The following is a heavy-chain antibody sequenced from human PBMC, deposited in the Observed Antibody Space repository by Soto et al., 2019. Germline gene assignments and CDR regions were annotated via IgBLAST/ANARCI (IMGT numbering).Heavy chain of an antibody. V-gene: IGHV3-64*01. CDR1: GFTFSSYA. CDR2: ISSNGGST. CDR3: ARGRTGRYCSGGSCPGAFDI. D-gene: IGHD2-15*01. J-gene: IGHJ3*02. Sequence: GGSLRLSCAASGFTFSSYAMHWVRQAPGKGLEYVSAISSNGGSTYYANSVKGRFTISRDNSKNTLYLQMGSLRAEDMAVYYYARGRTGRYCSGGSCPGAFDIWGQGTMVTVSS.